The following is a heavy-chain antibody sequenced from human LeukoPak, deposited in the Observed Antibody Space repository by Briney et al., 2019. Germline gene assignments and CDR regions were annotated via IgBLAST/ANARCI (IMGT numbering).Heavy chain of an antibody. J-gene: IGHJ4*02. Sequence: SETLSLTCTVSGGSFSGYYWSWIRQPPGKGLEWIGEINHSGSTNYNPSLKSRVTTSVDTSKKQFSLKLSSVTAADTAVYYCARGQSSVVTDIPYYFDYWGRGTVVSVSS. CDR2: INHSGST. V-gene: IGHV4-34*01. D-gene: IGHD2-21*02. CDR1: GGSFSGYY. CDR3: ARGQSSVVTDIPYYFDY.